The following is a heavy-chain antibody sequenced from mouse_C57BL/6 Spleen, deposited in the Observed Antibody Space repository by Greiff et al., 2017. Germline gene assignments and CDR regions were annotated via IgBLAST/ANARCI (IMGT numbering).Heavy chain of an antibody. Sequence: EVQRVESGGGLVKPGGSLKLSCAASGFTFSDYGMHWVRQAPEKGLEWVAYISSGSSTIYYADTVKGRFTISRDNAKNTLFLQMTSLRSEDTAMYYCARTHGSAWFAYWGQGTLVTVSA. V-gene: IGHV5-17*01. CDR3: ARTHGSAWFAY. J-gene: IGHJ3*01. CDR2: ISSGSSTI. CDR1: GFTFSDYG.